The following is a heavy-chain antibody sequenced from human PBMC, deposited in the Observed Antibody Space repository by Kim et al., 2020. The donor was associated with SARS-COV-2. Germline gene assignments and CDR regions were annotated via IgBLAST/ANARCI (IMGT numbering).Heavy chain of an antibody. V-gene: IGHV4-39*01. CDR1: GGSISSDNYY. Sequence: SETLSLTCSVSGGSISSDNYYWGWIRRPPGEGLEWIGSMYYSGTTNYNPSLKSRVTISVDTSKNQFSLRLSSVTVADTAVYYCARRTRRYSYGYFDYWGQGTLVTVSS. D-gene: IGHD5-18*01. J-gene: IGHJ4*02. CDR2: MYYSGTT. CDR3: ARRTRRYSYGYFDY.